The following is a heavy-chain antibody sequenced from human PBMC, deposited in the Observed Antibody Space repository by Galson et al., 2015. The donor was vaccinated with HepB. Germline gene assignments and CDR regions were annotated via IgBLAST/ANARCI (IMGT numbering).Heavy chain of an antibody. CDR3: ARDLIRVGATSNFDY. J-gene: IGHJ4*02. Sequence: SVTVSCKASGYTFTIYGISWVRQAPGQGLEWMGWISAYNGNTNYAQKFQGRVTMTTDTSTSTAYMEVRSLRSDDTAVYYCARDLIRVGATSNFDYWGQGTLVTVSS. V-gene: IGHV1-18*01. CDR1: GYTFTIYG. D-gene: IGHD1-26*01. CDR2: ISAYNGNT.